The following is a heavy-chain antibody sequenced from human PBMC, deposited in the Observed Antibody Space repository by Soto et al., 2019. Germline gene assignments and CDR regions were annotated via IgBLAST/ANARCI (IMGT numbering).Heavy chain of an antibody. J-gene: IGHJ6*03. CDR1: GFTFSNYW. CDR3: ARGDCVGGPCYSLAGSFYYYMDV. V-gene: IGHV3-74*01. CDR2: INSDGSVS. D-gene: IGHD2-15*01. Sequence: EVQLVESGGGLVQPGGSLRLSCAASGFTFSNYWMYWVRQAPGKGLVWVSRINSDGSVSSYADSVKGRLTISRDNVKNTPYLQMHSLRAEDTAVYYCARGDCVGGPCYSLAGSFYYYMDVWGKGTTVSVS.